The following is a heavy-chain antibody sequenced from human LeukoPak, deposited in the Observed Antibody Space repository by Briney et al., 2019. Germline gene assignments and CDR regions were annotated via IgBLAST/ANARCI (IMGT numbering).Heavy chain of an antibody. D-gene: IGHD1-26*01. V-gene: IGHV3-30*18. CDR1: GFTFSSYG. J-gene: IGHJ4*02. CDR2: ISFGGSNE. CDR3: AKDLSPSGSYFY. Sequence: GGSLRLSCAASGFTFSSYGMHWVRQAPGKGLEWVAVISFGGSNEYYLDSVKGRFTISRDNSKNTLYLQMNSLRAEDTAVYYCAKDLSPSGSYFYWGQGTLVTVSS.